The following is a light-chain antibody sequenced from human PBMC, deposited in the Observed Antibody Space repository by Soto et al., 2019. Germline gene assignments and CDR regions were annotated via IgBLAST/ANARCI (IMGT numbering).Light chain of an antibody. CDR2: GAS. CDR3: QQYNNWPPST. V-gene: IGKV3-15*01. Sequence: EIVMTQSPATLSVSPGERAALSCGASQSVSSNLAWYQQKPGQAPRLLIYGASTRATGIPARFSGSGSGTEFTLTISSLQSEDFAVYYCQQYNNWPPSTFGQGKRLEIK. J-gene: IGKJ5*01. CDR1: QSVSSN.